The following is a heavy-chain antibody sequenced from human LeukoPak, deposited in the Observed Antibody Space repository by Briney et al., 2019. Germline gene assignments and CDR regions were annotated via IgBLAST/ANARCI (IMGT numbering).Heavy chain of an antibody. J-gene: IGHJ6*02. CDR2: ISGGGGST. V-gene: IGHV3-23*01. Sequence: GGSLRLSCAASGFTFTSYSMNWVRQAPGKGLEWVSTISGGGGSTYYADSVKGRLTISRDNSKNTLYLQMNSLRAEDTAVYYCAKKKVGAALYYGMDVWGQGTTVTVSS. CDR3: AKKKVGAALYYGMDV. CDR1: GFTFTSYS. D-gene: IGHD1-26*01.